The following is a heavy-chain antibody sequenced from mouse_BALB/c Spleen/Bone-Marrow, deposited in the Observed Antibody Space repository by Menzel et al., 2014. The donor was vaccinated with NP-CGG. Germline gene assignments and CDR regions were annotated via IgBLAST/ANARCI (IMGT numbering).Heavy chain of an antibody. CDR2: INPSNVDT. J-gene: IGHJ4*01. CDR3: SRGYYGSTYYYAMDY. V-gene: IGHV1S81*02. Sequence: VKLVESGAELVKPGASVKLSCKASGYTFTSYCMFWVRQRPGQGLEWIGEINPSNVDTNFNEKFKSKATLTVDKSSNTAYMQLSSLTSEDSAVYYCSRGYYGSTYYYAMDYWGQGTSVTVSS. CDR1: GYTFTSYC. D-gene: IGHD1-1*01.